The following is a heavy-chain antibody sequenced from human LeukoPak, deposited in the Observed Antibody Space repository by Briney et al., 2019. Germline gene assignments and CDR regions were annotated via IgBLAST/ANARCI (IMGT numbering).Heavy chain of an antibody. Sequence: ASVKVSCKASGYTFTSYGISWVRQAPGQGLEWMGWISVYNGDTNYAQKLQGRVTMTTDTSTSTAYMELRSLRSDETAVYYCARDEWLTAFFSFYYCYGMDVWGQGTTVTVSS. CDR3: ARDEWLTAFFSFYYCYGMDV. CDR2: ISVYNGDT. D-gene: IGHD2/OR15-2a*01. J-gene: IGHJ6*02. CDR1: GYTFTSYG. V-gene: IGHV1-18*01.